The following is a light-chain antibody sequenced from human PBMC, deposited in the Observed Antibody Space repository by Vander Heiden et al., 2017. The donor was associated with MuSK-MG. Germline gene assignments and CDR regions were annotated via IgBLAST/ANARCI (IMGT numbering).Light chain of an antibody. J-gene: IGKJ4*01. Sequence: DIQMTQSPSSLSASVGDRATVACQASQDISNYLNWYQQKPGKAPKLLIYDASTLETGVPSRFSGRGSGTDFTVTLSSLQPEDLATYYCQQGDDLPRTFGGGTKVEIK. CDR1: QDISNY. V-gene: IGKV1-33*01. CDR2: DAS. CDR3: QQGDDLPRT.